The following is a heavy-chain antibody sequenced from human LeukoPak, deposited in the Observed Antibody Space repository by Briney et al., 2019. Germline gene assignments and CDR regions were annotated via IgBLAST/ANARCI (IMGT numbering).Heavy chain of an antibody. D-gene: IGHD2-21*01. V-gene: IGHV4-39*01. J-gene: IGHJ4*02. Sequence: PSETLSLTCTVSGVSVSSSDSYWVWVRQPPGKGLEWVGSIYYNGNTPFNPSLKSRLSISVDTSKNQFSLRMTSVTAADTAVYYCARRGLVVVPLWGQGILVTVSS. CDR3: ARRGLVVVPL. CDR1: GVSVSSSDSY. CDR2: IYYNGNT.